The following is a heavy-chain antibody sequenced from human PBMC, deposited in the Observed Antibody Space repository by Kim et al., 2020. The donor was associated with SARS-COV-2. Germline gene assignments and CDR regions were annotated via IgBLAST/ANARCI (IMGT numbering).Heavy chain of an antibody. D-gene: IGHD6-13*01. Sequence: ASVKVSCKASGYTFTGYYMHWVRQAPGQGLEWMGWINPNSGGTNYAQKFQGRVTMTRDTSISTAYMELSRLRSDDTAVYYCARGGGVYSSSYKTGYYMDVWGKGTTVTVSS. CDR1: GYTFTGYY. CDR2: INPNSGGT. CDR3: ARGGGVYSSSYKTGYYMDV. V-gene: IGHV1-2*02. J-gene: IGHJ6*03.